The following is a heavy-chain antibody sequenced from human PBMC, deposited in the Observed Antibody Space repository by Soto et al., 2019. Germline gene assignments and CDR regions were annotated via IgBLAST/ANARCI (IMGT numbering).Heavy chain of an antibody. Sequence: QVPLVESGGGVVQPGRSLRLSCAASGFTFSTYGMHWVRQAPGKGLEWVAVIWYDGSNKYYADSVKGRFTISRDTSKNTLYLQMNSLRAEDTAVYYCARDERDSGSLDYWGQGTLVTVSS. CDR2: IWYDGSNK. CDR3: ARDERDSGSLDY. J-gene: IGHJ4*02. D-gene: IGHD3-10*01. V-gene: IGHV3-33*01. CDR1: GFTFSTYG.